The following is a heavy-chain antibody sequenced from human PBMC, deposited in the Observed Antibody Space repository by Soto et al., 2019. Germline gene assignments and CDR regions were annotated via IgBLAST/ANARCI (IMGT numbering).Heavy chain of an antibody. CDR2: ISGHNDNT. CDR3: ARCRRSSGCFWFGT. Sequence: VSVKVACKTSGYIFTKYGITWCRQAPGQGLEGVGWISGHNDNTKYAQKVQGRVTLTSDTSTSTAYMELRNLISDDTAVYHCARCRRSSGCFWFGTWGKERLVSVSS. V-gene: IGHV1-18*01. CDR1: GYIFTKYG. D-gene: IGHD6-19*01. J-gene: IGHJ5*02.